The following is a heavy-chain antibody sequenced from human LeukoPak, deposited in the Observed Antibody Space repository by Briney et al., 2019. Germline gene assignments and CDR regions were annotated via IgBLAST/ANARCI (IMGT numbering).Heavy chain of an antibody. V-gene: IGHV3-21*01. CDR1: GFTFSTHA. Sequence: GGSLRLSCAASGFTFSTHAMHWVRQAPGKGLEWVSSISSSSSYIYYADSVKGRFTISRDNAKNSLYLQMNSLRAEDTAVYYCARDGPVTTYYYYYMDVWGKGTTVTISS. CDR3: ARDGPVTTYYYYYMDV. CDR2: ISSSSSYI. J-gene: IGHJ6*03. D-gene: IGHD4-17*01.